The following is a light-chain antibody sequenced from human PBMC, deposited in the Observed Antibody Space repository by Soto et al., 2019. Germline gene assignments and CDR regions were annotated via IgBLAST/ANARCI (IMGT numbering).Light chain of an antibody. CDR3: SSYTTSSTVL. J-gene: IGLJ2*01. V-gene: IGLV2-14*01. CDR2: DVS. Sequence: QSALTQPASVSGSPGQSITISCTGTNSDIGTYKYVSWYQKHPGKAPKLMIYDVSNRPSGVSNRFSGSKSANTPSLIISGLQAEDESDYYCSSYTTSSTVLFGGGTKLTVL. CDR1: NSDIGTYKY.